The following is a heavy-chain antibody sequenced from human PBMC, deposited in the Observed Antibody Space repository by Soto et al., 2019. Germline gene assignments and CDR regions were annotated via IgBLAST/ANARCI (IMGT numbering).Heavy chain of an antibody. CDR1: GYTFTGYY. Sequence: GASVKVSCKASGYTFTGYYMHCVRQAPGQGLEWMGWINPNSGGTNYAQKFQGRVTMTRDTSISTAYMELSRLRSDDTAVYYCAREASGYEVFHFDYWGQGTLVTVSS. J-gene: IGHJ4*02. CDR2: INPNSGGT. V-gene: IGHV1-2*02. D-gene: IGHD5-12*01. CDR3: AREASGYEVFHFDY.